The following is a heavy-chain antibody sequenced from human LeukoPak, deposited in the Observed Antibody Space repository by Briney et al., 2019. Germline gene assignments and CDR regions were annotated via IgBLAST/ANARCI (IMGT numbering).Heavy chain of an antibody. CDR3: AREFRQSNWNDGHWFDP. CDR2: ISPIFDIA. Sequence: GASVKVSCKASGGTFSSYCIIWVRQAPGQGLEWMGRISPIFDIANYAQKFQGRVTITADTSTSTAYMELSSLRSEDTAIYYCAREFRQSNWNDGHWFDPWGQGTLVTVSS. J-gene: IGHJ5*02. D-gene: IGHD1-20*01. V-gene: IGHV1-69*04. CDR1: GGTFSSYC.